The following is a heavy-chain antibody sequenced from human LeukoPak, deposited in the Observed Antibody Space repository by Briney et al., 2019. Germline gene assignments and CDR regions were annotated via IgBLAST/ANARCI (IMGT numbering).Heavy chain of an antibody. Sequence: GGSLRLSCAASGFAFTGYSMNWVRQAPGKGLEWVSGINWNGGSTGYADSVKGRFTISRDNAKNSLYLQMNSLRAEDTALYHCARDPRYCSSTSCYTYAFDIWGQGTMVTVSS. CDR2: INWNGGST. CDR1: GFAFTGYS. CDR3: ARDPRYCSSTSCYTYAFDI. J-gene: IGHJ3*02. D-gene: IGHD2-2*02. V-gene: IGHV3-20*01.